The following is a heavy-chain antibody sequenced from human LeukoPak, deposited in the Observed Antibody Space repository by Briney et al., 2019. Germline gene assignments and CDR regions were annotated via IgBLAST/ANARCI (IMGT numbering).Heavy chain of an antibody. CDR3: ARSWGGIQLWLGAFDI. D-gene: IGHD5-18*01. Sequence: GGSLRLSCAASGFTFSSYAMHWVRQAPGKGLEWVAVISYDGSNKYYAGSVKGRFTISRDNSKNTLYLQMNSLRAEDTAVYYCARSWGGIQLWLGAFDIWGQGTMVTVSS. J-gene: IGHJ3*02. CDR1: GFTFSSYA. CDR2: ISYDGSNK. V-gene: IGHV3-30*04.